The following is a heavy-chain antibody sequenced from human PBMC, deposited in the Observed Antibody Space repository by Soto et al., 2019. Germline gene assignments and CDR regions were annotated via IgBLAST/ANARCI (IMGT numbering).Heavy chain of an antibody. D-gene: IGHD6-19*01. J-gene: IGHJ4*02. Sequence: QITLKESGPTLVKPTQTLTLTCTFSGFSLSSTRMAVGWIRQPPGKALEWLALIYWDDDKRYSPFLKSRLTITKDTSKNQAVLTMSTMDPVDTARYYCAHIVVAGLGYYFDYWGQGTLVTVSS. V-gene: IGHV2-5*02. CDR2: IYWDDDK. CDR1: GFSLSSTRMA. CDR3: AHIVVAGLGYYFDY.